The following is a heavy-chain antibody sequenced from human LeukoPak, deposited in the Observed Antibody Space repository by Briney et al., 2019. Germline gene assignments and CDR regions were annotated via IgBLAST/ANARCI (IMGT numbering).Heavy chain of an antibody. CDR1: GGSISSYY. Sequence: SETLPLTCTVSGGSISSYYWSWIRQPPGKGLEWIGNIYDSGSTNYNPSLKSRLTISVDTSKNQCSLKLSSVTAADTAVYYCARQSISGSSLSYFDYWGQGTLVNVSS. J-gene: IGHJ4*02. CDR3: ARQSISGSSLSYFDY. D-gene: IGHD3-22*01. V-gene: IGHV4-59*01. CDR2: IYDSGST.